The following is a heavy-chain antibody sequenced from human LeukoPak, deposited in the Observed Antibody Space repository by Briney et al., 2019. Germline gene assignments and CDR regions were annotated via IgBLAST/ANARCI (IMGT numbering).Heavy chain of an antibody. CDR1: GYTFTGYY. Sequence: ASVKVSCKASGYTFTGYYMHWVRQAPGQGLEWMGWINPNSGGTNYAQKFQGRVTMTRDTSTSTAYMELSRLRSDDTAVYYCARDLSGYSSGWYHYYYYYYMDVWGKGTTVTVSS. J-gene: IGHJ6*03. D-gene: IGHD6-19*01. CDR3: ARDLSGYSSGWYHYYYYYYMDV. V-gene: IGHV1-2*02. CDR2: INPNSGGT.